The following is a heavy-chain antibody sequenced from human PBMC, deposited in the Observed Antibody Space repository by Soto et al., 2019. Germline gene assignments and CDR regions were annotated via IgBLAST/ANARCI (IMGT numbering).Heavy chain of an antibody. J-gene: IGHJ4*02. D-gene: IGHD3-10*01. CDR3: GAYGSGSYYNGPYYSDY. CDR1: GFTFSSYA. V-gene: IGHV3-30-3*01. CDR2: ISYDGSNK. Sequence: GGSLRLSCAASGFTFSSYAMHWVRQAPGKGLEWVAVISYDGSNKYYADSVKGRFTISRDNSKNTLYLQMTSLRAEDTAVYYCGAYGSGSYYNGPYYSDYWGQGTLVTVSS.